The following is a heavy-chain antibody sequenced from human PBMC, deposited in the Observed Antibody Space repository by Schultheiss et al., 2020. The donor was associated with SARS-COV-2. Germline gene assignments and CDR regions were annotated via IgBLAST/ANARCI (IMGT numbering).Heavy chain of an antibody. CDR3: ARGAATRTYYYYGMDV. J-gene: IGHJ6*02. V-gene: IGHV3-23*01. Sequence: GESLKISCAASGFSFSNAWMAWVRQAPGKGLEWVSAISGSGGSTYYADSVKGRFTISRDNSKNTLYLQMNSLRAEDTAVYHCARGAATRTYYYYGMDVWGQGTTVTVSS. CDR1: GFSFSNAW. CDR2: ISGSGGST. D-gene: IGHD5-12*01.